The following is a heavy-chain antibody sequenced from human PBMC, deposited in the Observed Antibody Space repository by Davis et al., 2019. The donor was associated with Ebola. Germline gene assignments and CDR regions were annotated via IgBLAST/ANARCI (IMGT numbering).Heavy chain of an antibody. CDR2: INADGSDT. V-gene: IGHV3-74*01. J-gene: IGHJ3*02. Sequence: GESLKISCAASGFTFSHYWMHWVRRVPGKGLLWVSRINADGSDTDYADSVKGRFTISRDNSKNTLYLQMNSLRVEDTAVYYCARGGGTFGVVSDAFDIWGQGAMVTVSS. D-gene: IGHD3-3*01. CDR3: ARGGGTFGVVSDAFDI. CDR1: GFTFSHYW.